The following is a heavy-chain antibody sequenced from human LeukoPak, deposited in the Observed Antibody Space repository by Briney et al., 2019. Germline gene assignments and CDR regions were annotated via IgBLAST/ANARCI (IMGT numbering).Heavy chain of an antibody. Sequence: GASVKVSCKASGYTFTSYYMHWVRQAPGQGLEWMGIINPSGGSTSYAQKFQGRVTMTRDTSTSTVYMELSSLRSEDTAVYYCARRDVYYYYDSSGMNDYWGQGTLVTVSS. CDR3: ARRDVYYYYDSSGMNDY. V-gene: IGHV1-46*01. CDR1: GYTFTSYY. CDR2: INPSGGST. J-gene: IGHJ4*02. D-gene: IGHD3-22*01.